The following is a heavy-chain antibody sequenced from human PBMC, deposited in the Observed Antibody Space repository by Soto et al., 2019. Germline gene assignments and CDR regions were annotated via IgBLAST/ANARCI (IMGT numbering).Heavy chain of an antibody. CDR2: IYYSGRT. J-gene: IGHJ4*02. V-gene: IGHV4-39*01. Sequence: SVTLSLTCIVSGESISSSSYYWGWIRQPPGKGLEWIGSIYYSGRTYYNPSFKSRVTISIDTSKNQFSLKLSSVTATDTAVYYCARQRTTVVTQAYFDHWGQGALVTVSS. CDR1: GESISSSSYY. D-gene: IGHD2-21*02. CDR3: ARQRTTVVTQAYFDH.